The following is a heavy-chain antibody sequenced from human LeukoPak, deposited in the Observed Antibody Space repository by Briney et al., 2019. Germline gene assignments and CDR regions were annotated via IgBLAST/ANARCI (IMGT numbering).Heavy chain of an antibody. CDR3: ARVVAAAGTFIDY. CDR1: GGSISRYY. J-gene: IGHJ4*02. D-gene: IGHD6-13*01. Sequence: SETLSLTCTVSGGSISRYYWSWIRQPPGKGLEWIGYIYYSGSTNYNPSLKSRVTISVDTSKNQFSLELSSVTAAGTAVYYCARVVAAAGTFIDYWGQGTLVTVSS. V-gene: IGHV4-59*01. CDR2: IYYSGST.